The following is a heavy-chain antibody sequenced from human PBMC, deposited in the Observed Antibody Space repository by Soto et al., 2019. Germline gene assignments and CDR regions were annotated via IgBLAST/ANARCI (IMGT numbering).Heavy chain of an antibody. CDR1: GFTFSSYA. CDR3: ARENYFDY. CDR2: IKQDGSDK. J-gene: IGHJ4*02. V-gene: IGHV3-7*01. Sequence: GGSLRLSCAASGFTFSSYAMSWVRQAPGKGLEWVANIKQDGSDKYYVDSVKGRFTISRDNAKNSLYLQMSSLRPEDTAVYYCARENYFDYWGQGTLVTVSS.